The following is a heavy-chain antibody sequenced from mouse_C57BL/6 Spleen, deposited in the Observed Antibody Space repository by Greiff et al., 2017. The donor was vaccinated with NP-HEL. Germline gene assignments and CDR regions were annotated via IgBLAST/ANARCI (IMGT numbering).Heavy chain of an antibody. CDR3: TRDYGSSYYAMDY. V-gene: IGHV14-4*01. J-gene: IGHJ4*01. CDR1: GFNIKDDY. CDR2: IDPENGDT. D-gene: IGHD1-1*01. Sequence: EVKVVESGAELVRPGASVKLSCTASGFNIKDDYMHWVKQRPEQGLEWIGWIDPENGDTEYASKFQGKATITADTSSNTAYLQLSSLTSEDTAVYYCTRDYGSSYYAMDYWGQGTSVTVSS.